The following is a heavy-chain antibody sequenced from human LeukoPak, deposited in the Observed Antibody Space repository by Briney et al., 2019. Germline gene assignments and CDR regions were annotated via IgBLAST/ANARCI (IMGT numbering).Heavy chain of an antibody. CDR3: ATFSNLHTGMTGNY. CDR1: GGSVSSGSYY. D-gene: IGHD5-18*01. Sequence: PSETLSLTCTVSGGSVSSGSYYWSWIRQPPGKGLEWIGYIYYSGSTNYNPSLKSRVTISVDTSKNQFSLELSSVTAADTAVYYCATFSNLHTGMTGNYWGQGTLVTVSS. CDR2: IYYSGST. V-gene: IGHV4-61*01. J-gene: IGHJ4*02.